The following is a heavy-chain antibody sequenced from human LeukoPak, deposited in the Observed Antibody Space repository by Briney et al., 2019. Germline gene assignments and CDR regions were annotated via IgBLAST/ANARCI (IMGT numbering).Heavy chain of an antibody. CDR1: GYTFTDYY. D-gene: IGHD2-21*01. V-gene: IGHV1-2*02. Sequence: ASVKVSFKTSGYTFTDYYMHWVRLAPGQGLEWMGWINPNSGVTSSAQKFQGRVTMTRDTSITTVYMEVRWLTSDDTAIYYCARADRLDGAPYLIGPWGQGTLVTVSS. CDR2: INPNSGVT. J-gene: IGHJ5*02. CDR3: ARADRLDGAPYLIGP.